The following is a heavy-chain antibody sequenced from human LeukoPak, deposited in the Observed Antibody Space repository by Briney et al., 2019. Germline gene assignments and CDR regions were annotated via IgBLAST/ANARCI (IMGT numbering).Heavy chain of an antibody. J-gene: IGHJ4*02. CDR3: AKDSRDGYNLVDY. D-gene: IGHD5-24*01. Sequence: PGRSLRLSCAASGFTFSSYGMHWVRQAPGKGLEWVAVISYDGSNKYYADSVKGRFTISRDNSKNTLYLQMNSLRAEDTAVYYCAKDSRDGYNLVDYWGQGTLVTVSS. CDR2: ISYDGSNK. V-gene: IGHV3-30*18. CDR1: GFTFSSYG.